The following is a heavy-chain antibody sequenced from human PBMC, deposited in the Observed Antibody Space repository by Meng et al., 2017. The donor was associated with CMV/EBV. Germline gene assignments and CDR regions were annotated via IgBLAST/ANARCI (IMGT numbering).Heavy chain of an antibody. CDR1: GGSISSSSYY. V-gene: IGHV4-39*07. Sequence: EWGPGLLKPSGTLSLTCTVSGGSISSSSYYWGWIRQPPGKGLEWIGSIYYSGSTYYNPSLKSRVTISVDTSKNQFSLKLSSVTAADTAVYYCARDSSRWVTKYYFDYWGQGTLVTVSS. J-gene: IGHJ4*02. D-gene: IGHD4-17*01. CDR3: ARDSSRWVTKYYFDY. CDR2: IYYSGST.